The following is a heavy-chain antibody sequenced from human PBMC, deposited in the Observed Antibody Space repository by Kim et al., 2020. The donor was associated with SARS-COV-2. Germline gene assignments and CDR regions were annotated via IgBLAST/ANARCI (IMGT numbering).Heavy chain of an antibody. CDR3: TTEPPGRTTPVPVAY. Sequence: GGSLRLSCAASGFTFSNAWMSWVRQAPGKGLEWVGRIKSKTDGGTTDYAAPVKGRFTISRDDSKSTLYLQMNSLKTEDTDVYYCTTEPPGRTTPVPVAYWGQGALVSVSS. J-gene: IGHJ4*02. D-gene: IGHD2-15*01. V-gene: IGHV3-15*01. CDR2: IKSKTDGGTT. CDR1: GFTFSNAW.